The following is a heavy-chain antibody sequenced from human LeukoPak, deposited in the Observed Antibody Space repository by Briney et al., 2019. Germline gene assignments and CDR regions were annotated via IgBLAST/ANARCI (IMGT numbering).Heavy chain of an antibody. V-gene: IGHV3-30-3*01. Sequence: GGSLRLSCAASGFTFSSYTMHWVRQAPGKGLEWVAVISYDGSNKYYADSVKGRFTISRDNSKNTLYLQMNSLRAEDTAVYYCARAINGVLVQGEDYWGQGTLVTVSS. D-gene: IGHD2-8*02. J-gene: IGHJ4*02. CDR1: GFTFSSYT. CDR3: ARAINGVLVQGEDY. CDR2: ISYDGSNK.